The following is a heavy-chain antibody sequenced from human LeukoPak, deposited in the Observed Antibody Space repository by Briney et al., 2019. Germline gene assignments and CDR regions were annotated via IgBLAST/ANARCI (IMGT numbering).Heavy chain of an antibody. CDR2: IHDDDRT. CDR1: GGSMSDSKT. J-gene: IGHJ5*02. CDR3: AKVLTAAGLDL. Sequence: SETLSLTCSVSGGSMSDSKTWGWVRQPPGKGLEWLANIHDDDRTAPNPSPRSRLTISQDRSKNQFSLKVSSVTAADTALYYCAKVLTAAGLDLWGQGILVTVSS. V-gene: IGHV4/OR15-8*01. D-gene: IGHD6-25*01.